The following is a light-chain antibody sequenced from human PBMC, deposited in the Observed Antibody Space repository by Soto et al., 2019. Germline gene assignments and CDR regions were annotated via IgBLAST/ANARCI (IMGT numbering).Light chain of an antibody. CDR2: EVS. V-gene: IGLV2-14*01. CDR3: SSYRITNPYV. J-gene: IGLJ1*01. Sequence: QSALTQPASVSGSPGQSITISCTGTTSDVGDYDYVSWYQQHPGKAPKLLIYEVSNRPSGVSNRFSGSKSGNTASLTISGLQADDEADYYCSSYRITNPYVFGTGTKVTVL. CDR1: TSDVGDYDY.